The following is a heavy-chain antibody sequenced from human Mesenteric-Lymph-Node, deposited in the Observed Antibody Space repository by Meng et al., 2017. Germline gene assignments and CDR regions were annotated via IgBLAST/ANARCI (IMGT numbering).Heavy chain of an antibody. D-gene: IGHD6-19*01. Sequence: GESLKISCAASGFTFSSYWMSWVRQAPGKGLEWVANIKQDGSEKYYVDSVKGRFTISRDNAKNSLYLQMNSLRAEDTAVYYCARDSLPRPGIAVADGGAFDIWGQGTMVTVSS. CDR2: IKQDGSEK. J-gene: IGHJ3*02. CDR1: GFTFSSYW. CDR3: ARDSLPRPGIAVADGGAFDI. V-gene: IGHV3-7*01.